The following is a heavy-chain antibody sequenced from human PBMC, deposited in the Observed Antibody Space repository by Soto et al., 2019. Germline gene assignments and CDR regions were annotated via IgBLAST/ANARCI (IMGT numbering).Heavy chain of an antibody. D-gene: IGHD4-17*01. CDR1: GFTYSSYA. Sequence: EVQLLESGGGLVQPGGSLRLSCATSGFTYSSYAMSWVRQAPGKGLEWVSGISGGGDATFYADSVKGQVTISRDNSKNTLYLQMNRLRDEDTALYYCAKKVCGTVTSGAYGYFDLCGRGTLVTVS. CDR2: ISGGGDAT. CDR3: AKKVCGTVTSGAYGYFDL. V-gene: IGHV3-23*01. J-gene: IGHJ2*01.